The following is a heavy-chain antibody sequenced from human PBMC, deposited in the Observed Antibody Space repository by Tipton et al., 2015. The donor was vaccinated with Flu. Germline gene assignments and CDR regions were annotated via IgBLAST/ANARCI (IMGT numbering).Heavy chain of an antibody. CDR2: IYYSGTT. D-gene: IGHD3-10*02. Sequence: LRLSCTVSGGSITSNNDYWGWIRQAPGKGLQWIGSIYYSGTTYYNPSLKSRVTLSVDTSKSQFSLMLRSVTAADTAIYYCARLSYYDVDLKNFYFDHWGQGVLVTVSS. CDR1: GGSITSNNDY. CDR3: ARLSYYDVDLKNFYFDH. V-gene: IGHV4-39*01. J-gene: IGHJ4*02.